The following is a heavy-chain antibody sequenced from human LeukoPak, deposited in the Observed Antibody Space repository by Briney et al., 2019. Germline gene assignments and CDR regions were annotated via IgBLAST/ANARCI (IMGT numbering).Heavy chain of an antibody. CDR1: GYTFTSYG. D-gene: IGHD1-26*01. CDR3: ARDMARMVGTTKAFDY. CDR2: ISAYNGNT. J-gene: IGHJ4*02. Sequence: ASVKVSCKASGYTFTSYGISWVRQAPGQGLEWMGWISAYNGNTNYAQKFQGRVTMTTDTSTSTAYMELRSLRSDDTAVYYCARDMARMVGTTKAFDYWGQGTLVTVSS. V-gene: IGHV1-18*01.